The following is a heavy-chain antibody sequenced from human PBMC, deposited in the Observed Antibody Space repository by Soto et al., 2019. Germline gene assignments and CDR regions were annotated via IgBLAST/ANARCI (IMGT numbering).Heavy chain of an antibody. Sequence: PGGSLRLSCAASGFTFSNAWMNWVRQAPGKGLEWVGRIKSKTDGGTTDYAAPVKGRFTISRDDSKNMVYLQMNSLKTEDTAIYYCTTDSYITSVIVRFDYWGQGTLVTVPS. CDR2: IKSKTDGGTT. J-gene: IGHJ4*02. D-gene: IGHD2-2*01. V-gene: IGHV3-15*07. CDR3: TTDSYITSVIVRFDY. CDR1: GFTFSNAW.